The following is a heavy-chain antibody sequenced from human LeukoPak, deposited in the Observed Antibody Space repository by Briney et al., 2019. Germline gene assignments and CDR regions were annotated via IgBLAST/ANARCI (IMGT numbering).Heavy chain of an antibody. D-gene: IGHD3-22*01. Sequence: ASVKVSCKASGYTFTGYYMHWVRQAPGQGLEWMGRINPNSGGTNYAQKFQGRVTMTRDTSISTAYMELSRLRSEDTAVYYCARDLPVYYYDSSGYLSDYWGQGTLVTVSS. J-gene: IGHJ4*02. CDR3: ARDLPVYYYDSSGYLSDY. CDR1: GYTFTGYY. V-gene: IGHV1-2*06. CDR2: INPNSGGT.